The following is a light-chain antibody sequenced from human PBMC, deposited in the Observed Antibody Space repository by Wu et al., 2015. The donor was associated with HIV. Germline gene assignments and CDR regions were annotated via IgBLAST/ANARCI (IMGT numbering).Light chain of an antibody. Sequence: IQMTQSPSTLSASVGDRVTITCRANENISKWLAWYQQKPGKAPKLLMFEASSLESGVPSRFSGSGSGTEFTLTISSLQPDDFATYYCQQYNSFPYSFGQGTKLEIK. CDR3: QQYNSFPYS. CDR2: EAS. J-gene: IGKJ2*03. CDR1: ENISKW. V-gene: IGKV1-5*03.